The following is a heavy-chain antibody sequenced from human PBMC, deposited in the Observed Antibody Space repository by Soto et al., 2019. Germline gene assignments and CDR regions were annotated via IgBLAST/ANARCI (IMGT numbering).Heavy chain of an antibody. Sequence: ASVKVSCKASGGTFSSYAFSWVRQAPGQGLEWMGGIMPMYGIGNYAEKFQGRATITADESTSTAYMEMSSLRSEDTAIYYCARSFRTQYFHAMDVWGQGTTVTVSS. V-gene: IGHV1-69*13. J-gene: IGHJ6*02. CDR2: IMPMYGIG. CDR3: ARSFRTQYFHAMDV. CDR1: GGTFSSYA.